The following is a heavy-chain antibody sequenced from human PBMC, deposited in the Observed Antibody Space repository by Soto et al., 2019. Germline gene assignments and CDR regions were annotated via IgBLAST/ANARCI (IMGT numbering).Heavy chain of an antibody. CDR3: ARGLRFLEWYERGPLDY. CDR1: GFSLSTSGMC. CDR2: IDWDDDK. V-gene: IGHV2-70*01. D-gene: IGHD3-3*01. J-gene: IGHJ4*02. Sequence: SGPTLVNPTQTLTLTCTFSGFSLSTSGMCVSWIRQPPGKALEWLALIDWDDDKYYSTSLKTRLTISKDTSKNQVVLTMTNMDPVDTAMYYCARGLRFLEWYERGPLDYWGQGTLVTVSS.